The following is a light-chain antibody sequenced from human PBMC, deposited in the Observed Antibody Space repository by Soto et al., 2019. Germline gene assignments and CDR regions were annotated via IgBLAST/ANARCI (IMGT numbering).Light chain of an antibody. J-gene: IGKJ5*01. Sequence: IPLTHSLYTLSASLPGRVCIXRRASQSISSWLAWYQQKPGKAPKLLIYAASSLQSGVPSRFSGSGSGTDFTLTISSLQPEDFATYYCQQSYSTPYTFGQGRRLEIK. CDR3: QQSYSTPYT. V-gene: IGKV1-39*01. CDR2: AAS. CDR1: QSISSW.